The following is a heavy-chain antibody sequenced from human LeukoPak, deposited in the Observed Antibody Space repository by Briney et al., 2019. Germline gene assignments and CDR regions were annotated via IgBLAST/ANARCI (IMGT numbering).Heavy chain of an antibody. CDR3: ARAFDI. V-gene: IGHV3-48*01. Sequence: SGGSLRLSCAASGFTFNSYTMNWVRQAPGKGLEWVSYISSSSNIYYADSVKGRFTISRDNAKNSLFLQMNSLRLEDTAVYYCARAFDIWGQGTMAIVSA. CDR2: ISSSSNI. CDR1: GFTFNSYT. J-gene: IGHJ3*02.